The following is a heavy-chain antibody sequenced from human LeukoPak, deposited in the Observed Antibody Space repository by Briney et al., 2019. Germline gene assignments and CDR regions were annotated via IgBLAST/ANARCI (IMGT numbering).Heavy chain of an antibody. CDR3: ATDEGRYDFWSGYYHYGMDV. CDR1: GYTLTELS. D-gene: IGHD3-3*01. CDR2: FDPEDGET. Sequence: ASVKDSCKVSGYTLTELSMHWVRQAPGKGLEWMGGFDPEDGETIYAQKFQGRVTMTEDTSTDTAYMELSSLRSEDTAVYYCATDEGRYDFWSGYYHYGMDVWGQGTTVTVSS. J-gene: IGHJ6*02. V-gene: IGHV1-24*01.